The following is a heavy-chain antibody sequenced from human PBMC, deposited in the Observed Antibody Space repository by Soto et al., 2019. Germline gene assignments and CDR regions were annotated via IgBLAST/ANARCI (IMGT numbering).Heavy chain of an antibody. D-gene: IGHD1-26*01. CDR3: ARVSGSYYYGMDV. CDR1: GGSISSSNW. J-gene: IGHJ6*02. V-gene: IGHV4-4*02. CDR2: IYHSGST. Sequence: QVQLQESGPGLVKPSGTLSLTCAVSGGSISSSNWWSLVRPPPGKGLEWMGEIYHSGSTNYNPSRKSRVTISGDKPKNQFSLKRSSVIAADTAVYYCARVSGSYYYGMDVWGQGTTVTVSS.